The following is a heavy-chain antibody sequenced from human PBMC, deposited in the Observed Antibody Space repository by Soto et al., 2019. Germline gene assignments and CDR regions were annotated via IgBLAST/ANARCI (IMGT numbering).Heavy chain of an antibody. CDR2: ISGSGGST. J-gene: IGHJ4*02. D-gene: IGHD2-2*01. V-gene: IGHV3-23*01. CDR3: AKDPGASRGYCSSTSGYY. Sequence: GGSLRLSCAASGFTFSSYAMSWVRQAPGKGLEWVSAISGSGGSTYYADSLKGRFTISRDNSKNTLYLQMNSLRAEDTAVYYCAKDPGASRGYCSSTSGYYWGQGTLVPVAS. CDR1: GFTFSSYA.